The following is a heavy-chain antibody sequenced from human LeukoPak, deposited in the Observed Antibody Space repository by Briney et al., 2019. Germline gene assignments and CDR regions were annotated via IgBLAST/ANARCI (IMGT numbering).Heavy chain of an antibody. Sequence: PGGSLRLSCAASGFTFSNSAMSWVRQAPGKGLEWVSTLSGSGITTYYADSVKGRFTISRGNSKNTLYLQMNSLRAEDTAVYYCAKGTYSSGWSYFDYWGHGTLVTVSS. V-gene: IGHV3-23*01. CDR3: AKGTYSSGWSYFDY. J-gene: IGHJ4*01. CDR1: GFTFSNSA. D-gene: IGHD6-19*01. CDR2: LSGSGITT.